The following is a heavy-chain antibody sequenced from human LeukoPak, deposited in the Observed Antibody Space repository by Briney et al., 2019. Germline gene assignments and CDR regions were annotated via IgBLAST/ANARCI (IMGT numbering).Heavy chain of an antibody. Sequence: GASVKVSYKVSGYTLTELSMHWVRQAPGKGLEWMGGFDPEDGETIYAQKFQGRVTMTEDTSTDTAYMELSSLRSEDTAVYYCATLVVATIVERVYYFDYWGQGTLVTVSS. D-gene: IGHD5-12*01. CDR3: ATLVVATIVERVYYFDY. CDR2: FDPEDGET. CDR1: GYTLTELS. J-gene: IGHJ4*02. V-gene: IGHV1-24*01.